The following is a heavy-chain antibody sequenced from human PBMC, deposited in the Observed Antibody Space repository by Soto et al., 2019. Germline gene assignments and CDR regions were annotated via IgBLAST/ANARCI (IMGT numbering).Heavy chain of an antibody. CDR1: GGTFSTLA. J-gene: IGHJ4*02. Sequence: QVQLVQSGTEVKKPGSSVKVSCKASGGTFSTLAVSWVRQAPGQGLEWMGGIIPIFCRPVYAQNLQGIVTITAAESTSIVYMELSSLSSEDTAVYYCARAPYEDYAVPEPNYFDSWGQGTLVTVSS. V-gene: IGHV1-69*01. CDR3: ARAPYEDYAVPEPNYFDS. D-gene: IGHD4-17*01. CDR2: IIPIFCRP.